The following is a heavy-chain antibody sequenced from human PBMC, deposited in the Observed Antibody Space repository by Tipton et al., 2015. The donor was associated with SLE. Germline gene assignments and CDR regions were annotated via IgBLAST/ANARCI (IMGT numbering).Heavy chain of an antibody. CDR3: ARDSGGRVITLGGVIGLFDY. CDR1: GFTFSSYW. D-gene: IGHD3-16*02. CDR2: IKQDGSEK. Sequence: SLRLSCAASGFTFSSYWMSWVRQAPGKGLEWVANIKQDGSEKYYVDSVKGRFTISRDNAKNSLYLQMNSLRAEDTAVYYCARDSGGRVITLGGVIGLFDYWGQGTLVTVSS. V-gene: IGHV3-7*01. J-gene: IGHJ4*02.